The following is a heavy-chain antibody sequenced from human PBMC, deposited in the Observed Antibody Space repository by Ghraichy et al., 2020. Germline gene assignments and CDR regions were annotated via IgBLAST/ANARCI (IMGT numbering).Heavy chain of an antibody. J-gene: IGHJ4*02. D-gene: IGHD2-15*01. CDR1: GLTFSTNA. CDR2: IGGDGRTT. V-gene: IGHV3-23*01. Sequence: GGPLRLSCAASGLTFSTNAMSWVRQAPGKGLEWVSGIGGDGRTTFYADSVKGRFTISRDTSKNTLFLQMNSLRAEDTAVYYCAKEGVVAVGAFDYWGQGTLVTVSS. CDR3: AKEGVVAVGAFDY.